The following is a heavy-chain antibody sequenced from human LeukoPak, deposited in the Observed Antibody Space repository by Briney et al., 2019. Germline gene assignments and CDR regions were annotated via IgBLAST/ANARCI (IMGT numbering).Heavy chain of an antibody. Sequence: PGGSLRLSCAASGFTFSDYYMSWVRQAPGKGLEWISYIGRTGGDINYADSVKGRFTISRDNAKNSLYLQMNSLRAEDTALYYCARDHVYYDSSGLTRYYFDYWGQGTLVTVSS. D-gene: IGHD3-22*01. CDR3: ARDHVYYDSSGLTRYYFDY. CDR1: GFTFSDYY. CDR2: IGRTGGDI. V-gene: IGHV3-11*05. J-gene: IGHJ4*02.